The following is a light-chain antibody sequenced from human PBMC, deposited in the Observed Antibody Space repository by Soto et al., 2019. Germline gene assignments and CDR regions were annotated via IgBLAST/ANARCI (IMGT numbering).Light chain of an antibody. V-gene: IGLV2-14*03. CDR3: NSYTSSSTYV. J-gene: IGLJ1*01. Sequence: LTQPASVSGSPGQSIAISCTGTSSDVGNYNYVSWYQQHPGKAPKLMIYDVSNRPSGVSNRFSGSKSGNTASLTISGLQPEDEADYYCNSYTSSSTYVFGTGTKLTVL. CDR2: DVS. CDR1: SSDVGNYNY.